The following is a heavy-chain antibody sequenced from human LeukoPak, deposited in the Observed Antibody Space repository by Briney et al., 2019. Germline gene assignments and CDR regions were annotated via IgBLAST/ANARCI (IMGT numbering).Heavy chain of an antibody. V-gene: IGHV3-7*01. Sequence: GGSLRLSCAASGFTFSSYWMSWVRQAPGKGREWVATIRQDGSQKYYVDSVKGRFTISRDNAKNSLYLQMNSLRAEDTAVYYCARVRSPRYFDYWGQGTLVTVSS. CDR3: ARVRSPRYFDY. CDR2: IRQDGSQK. J-gene: IGHJ4*02. CDR1: GFTFSSYW.